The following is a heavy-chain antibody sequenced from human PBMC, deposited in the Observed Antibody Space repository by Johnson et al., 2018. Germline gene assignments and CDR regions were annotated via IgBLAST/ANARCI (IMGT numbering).Heavy chain of an antibody. CDR3: TTDRQQLGYYYMDV. D-gene: IGHD6-13*01. J-gene: IGHJ6*03. CDR1: GFTFSNAW. CDR2: IKSKTDGGTT. Sequence: EVQLVETGGGLVKPGGSLRLSCAASGFTFSNAWMNWVRQAPGKGLEWVGRIKSKTDGGTTDYAAPVKGRFTISRDDSKNTLYLQMNSLKTGDTAVYYCTTDRQQLGYYYMDVWGKGTTVTVSS. V-gene: IGHV3-15*07.